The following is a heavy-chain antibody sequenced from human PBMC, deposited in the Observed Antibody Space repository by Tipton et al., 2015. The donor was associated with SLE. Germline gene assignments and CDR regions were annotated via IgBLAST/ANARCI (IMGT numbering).Heavy chain of an antibody. CDR2: ISSSSSYI. Sequence: SLRLSCAASGFTFNRYSMNWVRQAPGKGLEWISSISSSSSYIYYADSVKGRFTISRDNAKNSLYLQMNSLRAEDTAIYYCATDGLHIAARLFDYWGQGTLVTVSS. D-gene: IGHD6-6*01. CDR1: GFTFNRYS. J-gene: IGHJ4*02. CDR3: ATDGLHIAARLFDY. V-gene: IGHV3-21*03.